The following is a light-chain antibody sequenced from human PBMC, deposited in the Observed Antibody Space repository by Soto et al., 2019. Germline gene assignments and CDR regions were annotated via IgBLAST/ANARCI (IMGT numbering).Light chain of an antibody. CDR1: SSDIGGYNY. J-gene: IGLJ2*01. CDR2: EVT. V-gene: IGLV2-14*01. CDR3: SSYTTTSSLVL. Sequence: QSVLTQPASVSGSPGQSITISCTGTSSDIGGYNYVSWYQQHPNKAPKLIIYEVTNRPSGVSSRFSGSKSGYAASLTISGLQAEDEADYYCSSYTTTSSLVLFGGGTKLTVL.